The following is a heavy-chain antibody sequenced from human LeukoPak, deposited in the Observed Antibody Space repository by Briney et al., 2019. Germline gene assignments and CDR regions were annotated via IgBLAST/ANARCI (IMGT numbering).Heavy chain of an antibody. CDR1: GFSFSSYG. J-gene: IGHJ3*02. CDR3: AKEDCSGGSCYYDQDAFDI. Sequence: GGSLRLSCAASGFSFSSYGMHWVRQAPGKGLEWVAFIRYDGTNKYYADSVKGRFTISRDNSKNTLYLQMNSLRAEDTAVYYCAKEDCSGGSCYYDQDAFDIWGQGTMVTVSS. D-gene: IGHD2-15*01. V-gene: IGHV3-30*02. CDR2: IRYDGTNK.